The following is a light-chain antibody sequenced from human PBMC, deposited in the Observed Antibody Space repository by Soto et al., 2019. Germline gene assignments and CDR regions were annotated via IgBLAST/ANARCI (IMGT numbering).Light chain of an antibody. Sequence: QSALTQPPSASGSPGQSVTISCTGTSSDVGGYNYVSWYQHHPGKAPKLIIYEVDERPSGVPDRFSGSKSGNTASLTVSGLQAEDEADYYCSSYVGSNNFPSVFGTGTKVTVL. CDR1: SSDVGGYNY. CDR2: EVD. CDR3: SSYVGSNNFPSV. J-gene: IGLJ1*01. V-gene: IGLV2-8*01.